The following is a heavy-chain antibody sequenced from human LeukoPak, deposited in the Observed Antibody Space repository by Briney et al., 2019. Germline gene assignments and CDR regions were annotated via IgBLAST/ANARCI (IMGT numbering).Heavy chain of an antibody. CDR2: IYYNGST. CDR1: GSSISSTRSF. V-gene: IGHV4-39*01. Sequence: SETLSLTCTVSGSSISSTRSFWAWIRQSPGTGLEWIDRIYYNGSTYYTPSLKSRVTISVDTCKNQFSLNLGSVTAADSGVYYCARYGDDTYGYVPDYWGQGTLVTVSS. D-gene: IGHD5-18*01. J-gene: IGHJ4*02. CDR3: ARYGDDTYGYVPDY.